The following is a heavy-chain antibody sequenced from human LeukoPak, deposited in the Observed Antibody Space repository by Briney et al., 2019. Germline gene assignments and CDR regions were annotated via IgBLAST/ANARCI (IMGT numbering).Heavy chain of an antibody. J-gene: IGHJ3*02. CDR3: ASGYCSSTSCQYSAFDI. Sequence: PGGSLRLSCAASGFTFSDYSMNWVRQAPGKGLEWVSSITSSSRYIYYADSVKGRFTISRDDARSSLYLQMNSLRVEDTAVYYCASGYCSSTSCQYSAFDIWGQGTMVTVSS. D-gene: IGHD2-2*03. CDR1: GFTFSDYS. CDR2: ITSSSRYI. V-gene: IGHV3-21*01.